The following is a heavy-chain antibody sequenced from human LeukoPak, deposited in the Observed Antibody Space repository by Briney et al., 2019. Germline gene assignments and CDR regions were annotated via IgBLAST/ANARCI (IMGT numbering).Heavy chain of an antibody. D-gene: IGHD3-9*01. CDR3: ARDDILTGYYYFDY. J-gene: IGHJ4*02. V-gene: IGHV3-30*03. CDR1: GFTFSSYG. CDR2: ISYDGSDK. Sequence: PGGSLRLSCAASGFTFSSYGVHWVRQAPGKGLEWVAVISYDGSDKYFADSVKGRFTISRDTSKNTLYLQMNSLRAEDTAVYYCARDDILTGYYYFDYWGQGTLVTVSS.